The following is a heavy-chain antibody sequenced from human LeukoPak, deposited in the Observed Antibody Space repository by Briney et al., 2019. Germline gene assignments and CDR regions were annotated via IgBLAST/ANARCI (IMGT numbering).Heavy chain of an antibody. Sequence: PSQTLSLTCTVSGGSISSGGYYWSWIRQHPGKGLEWIGYIYYSGSTYYNPSLKSRVTVSEDTSKNQFSLKLSSVTAADTAVYYCARTPKGRYQLPQYYFDYWGQGTLVTVSS. CDR2: IYYSGST. J-gene: IGHJ4*02. CDR3: ARTPKGRYQLPQYYFDY. CDR1: GGSISSGGYY. V-gene: IGHV4-31*03. D-gene: IGHD2-2*01.